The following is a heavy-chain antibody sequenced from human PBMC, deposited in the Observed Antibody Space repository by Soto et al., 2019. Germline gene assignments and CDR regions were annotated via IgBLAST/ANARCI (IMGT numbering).Heavy chain of an antibody. CDR1: GDSVSSNSAA. V-gene: IGHV6-1*01. J-gene: IGHJ6*02. CDR2: TYYRSKWYN. Sequence: SQTLSLTCAISGDSVSSNSAAWNWIRQSPSRGLEWLGRTYYRSKWYNDYAVSVKSRITINPDTSKNQFSLQLNSVTPEDTAVYYCARYHVLRFLESPQANYYYGMDVWGQGTTVTVSS. D-gene: IGHD3-3*01. CDR3: ARYHVLRFLESPQANYYYGMDV.